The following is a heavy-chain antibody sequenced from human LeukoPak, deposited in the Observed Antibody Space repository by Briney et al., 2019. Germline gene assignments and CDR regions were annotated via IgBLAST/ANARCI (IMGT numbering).Heavy chain of an antibody. CDR2: ISSSSSYI. Sequence: PGGSLRLSCAASGFTFSSYSMNWVRQAPGKGLEWVSSISSSSSYIYYADSVKGRFTIPRGNAKNSLYLQMNSLRAEDTAVYYCARAPAPGGYFDYWGQGTLVTVSS. V-gene: IGHV3-21*01. D-gene: IGHD3-22*01. J-gene: IGHJ4*02. CDR1: GFTFSSYS. CDR3: ARAPAPGGYFDY.